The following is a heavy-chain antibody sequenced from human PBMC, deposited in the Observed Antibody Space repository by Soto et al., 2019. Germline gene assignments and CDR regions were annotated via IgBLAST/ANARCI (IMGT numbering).Heavy chain of an antibody. Sequence: QVQLQESGPGLVKPSQTLSLTCTVSGGSISSGGYYWSWIRQHPGKGLEWIGYIYDSGSTYYNPSLKGRVTISVDTSKNQFALKLSSVTAADTAVYYCRGTDYSDSSGSYGMDVWGQGTTVTVSS. D-gene: IGHD3-22*01. V-gene: IGHV4-31*03. CDR1: GGSISSGGYY. CDR3: RGTDYSDSSGSYGMDV. CDR2: IYDSGST. J-gene: IGHJ6*02.